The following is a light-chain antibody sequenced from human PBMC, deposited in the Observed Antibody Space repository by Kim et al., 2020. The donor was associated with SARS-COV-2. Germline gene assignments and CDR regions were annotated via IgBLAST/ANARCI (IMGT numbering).Light chain of an antibody. CDR1: NIENKN. J-gene: IGLJ2*01. Sequence: SYELTQPLSVSVALGQTARVNCGGNNIENKNVHCYQQKPGQAPVLVIYRNNKRPSGIPERFSGSNSGNTATLTISRAQGGDEADYYCQVWDSSTVVFGGGTQLTVL. CDR2: RNN. CDR3: QVWDSSTVV. V-gene: IGLV3-9*01.